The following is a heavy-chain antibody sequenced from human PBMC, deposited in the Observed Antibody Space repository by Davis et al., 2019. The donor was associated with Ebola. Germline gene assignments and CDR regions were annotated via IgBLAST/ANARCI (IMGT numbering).Heavy chain of an antibody. V-gene: IGHV4-59*12. CDR1: GGSISSYY. Sequence: SETLSLTCTVSGGSISSYYWSWIRQPPGKGLEWIGYIYYSGSTNYNPSLKSRVTISVDTSKNQFSLKLSSVTAADTAVYYCAIPDCSGANCYSVYIKNWGQGTLVTVSS. J-gene: IGHJ4*02. CDR2: IYYSGST. CDR3: AIPDCSGANCYSVYIKN. D-gene: IGHD2-15*01.